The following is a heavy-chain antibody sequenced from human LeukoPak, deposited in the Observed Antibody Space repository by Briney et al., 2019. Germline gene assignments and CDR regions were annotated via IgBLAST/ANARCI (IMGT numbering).Heavy chain of an antibody. Sequence: GGSLRLSCAASGFTFSSYWMSWVRQAPGKGLEWVANIKQDGSEKYYVDSVKGRFTISRDNAKNSLYLQMNSLRAEDTAVYHCARENYYGSGSYCFDYWGQGTLVTVSS. CDR2: IKQDGSEK. CDR3: ARENYYGSGSYCFDY. V-gene: IGHV3-7*03. CDR1: GFTFSSYW. J-gene: IGHJ4*02. D-gene: IGHD3-10*01.